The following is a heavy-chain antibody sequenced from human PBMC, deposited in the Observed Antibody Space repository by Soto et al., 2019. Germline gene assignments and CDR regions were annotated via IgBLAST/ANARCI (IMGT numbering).Heavy chain of an antibody. CDR3: ARVRVVGDWDAFDI. J-gene: IGHJ3*02. D-gene: IGHD1-26*01. CDR1: GGTFSSYD. CDR2: IIPIFGTA. V-gene: IGHV1-69*13. Sequence: ASVKVSCKASGGTFSSYDISWVRQAPGQGLEWMGGIIPIFGTANYAQKFQGRVTITADESTSTAYMELSSLRSEDTAVYYCARVRVVGDWDAFDIWGQGTMVTVSS.